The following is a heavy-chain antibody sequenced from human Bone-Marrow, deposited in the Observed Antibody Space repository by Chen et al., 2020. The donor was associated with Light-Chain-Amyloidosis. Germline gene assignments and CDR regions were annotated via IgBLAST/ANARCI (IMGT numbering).Heavy chain of an antibody. CDR3: ARRRDGYNFDY. CDR1: GYTFPNYW. Sequence: GPEVKKPGESLKISCKGSGYTFPNYWIGWVRQMPGKGLEWMGVIYPDDSDARYSPSFEGQVTISADKSITXXXXQWRSLKASDTAMYYCARRRDGYNFDYWGQGTLVTVSS. D-gene: IGHD5-12*01. V-gene: IGHV5-51*01. CDR2: IYPDDSDA. J-gene: IGHJ4*02.